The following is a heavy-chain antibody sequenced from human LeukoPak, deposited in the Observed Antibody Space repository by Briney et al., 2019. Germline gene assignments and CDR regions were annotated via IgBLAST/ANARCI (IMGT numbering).Heavy chain of an antibody. CDR3: ARRLYYYYGMDI. CDR2: IYTSEST. Sequence: KPSETLSPTCTVSGGSISGYYWNWIRQPAGKGLEWIGRIYTSESTNYNPSLKSRVTISVDTSKNQYSLKLSSVTAADTGMYYCARRLYYYYGMDIWGQGTTVTVSS. J-gene: IGHJ6*02. V-gene: IGHV4-4*07. CDR1: GGSISGYY.